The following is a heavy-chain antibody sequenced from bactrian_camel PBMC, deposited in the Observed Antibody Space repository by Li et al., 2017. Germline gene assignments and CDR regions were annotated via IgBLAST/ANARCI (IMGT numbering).Heavy chain of an antibody. D-gene: IGHD3*01. Sequence: HVQLVESGGGSVQAGGSLRLNCAISGADHRMWCMGWFRQAPGKKREGIAVIDDDSSTEFADSVKGRFTISKDNAKNTLYLQMNSLQHEDTAMYYCAAKLPFECYVDSSDFDNWGQGTQVTVS. V-gene: IGHV3S53*01. CDR3: AAKLPFECYVDSSDFDN. CDR2: IDDDSST. J-gene: IGHJ4*01. CDR1: GADHRMWC.